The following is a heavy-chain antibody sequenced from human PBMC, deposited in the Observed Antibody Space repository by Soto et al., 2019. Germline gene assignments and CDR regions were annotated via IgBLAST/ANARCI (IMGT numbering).Heavy chain of an antibody. V-gene: IGHV3-23*01. CDR2: ITNSGDIT. CDR1: GFTFSNHA. D-gene: IGHD3-3*01. Sequence: PGGSLRLSCEGSGFTFSNHALTWVRQAPGKGLEWVSAITNSGDITYYADSVKGRFTISRDNSKNTLDLQMNNLGGDDTAVYYCGKALWTGYWSVNAWGQGTLVTVSS. J-gene: IGHJ5*02. CDR3: GKALWTGYWSVNA.